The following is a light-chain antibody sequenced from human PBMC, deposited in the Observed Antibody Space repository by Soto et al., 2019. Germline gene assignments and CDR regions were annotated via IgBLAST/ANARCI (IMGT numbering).Light chain of an antibody. CDR2: GAS. J-gene: IGKJ1*01. Sequence: EIVMTQSPATLSVSPGERAALSCRASQSVSSNLAWYQQKPGQAPRLLIYGASTRATGIPARFSGSGSGTEFTLTISSLQSEACALYYCQQYNNFWTFDQGTKVEIK. CDR3: QQYNNFWT. V-gene: IGKV3-15*01. CDR1: QSVSSN.